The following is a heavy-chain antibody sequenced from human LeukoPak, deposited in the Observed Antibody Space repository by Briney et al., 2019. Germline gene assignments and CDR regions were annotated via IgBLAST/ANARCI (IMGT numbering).Heavy chain of an antibody. CDR3: ARVRVPYYYDSSGYYQGSYYYMDV. CDR1: GGSISSGSYY. Sequence: SETLSLTCTVSGGSISSGSYYWSWIRQPAGKGLEWVGRIYTSGSTNYNPSLKSRVTISVDTSKNQFSLKLSSVTAADTAVYYCARVRVPYYYDSSGYYQGSYYYMDVWGKGTTVTVSS. CDR2: IYTSGST. D-gene: IGHD3-22*01. J-gene: IGHJ6*03. V-gene: IGHV4-61*02.